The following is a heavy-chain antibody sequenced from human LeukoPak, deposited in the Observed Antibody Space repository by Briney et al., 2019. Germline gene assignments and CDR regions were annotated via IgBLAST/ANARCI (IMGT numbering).Heavy chain of an antibody. D-gene: IGHD1-7*01. Sequence: SETLSLTCTVSGGSLSNYYWSWIRQPPGKGLEWIGYMYYRGRSNYNPSLKSRVTILVDTSKNHFSLKLSSVTAADTAVYYCAKDPHNWNYQTPIGYWGQGTLVTVSS. CDR1: GGSLSNYY. V-gene: IGHV4-59*12. CDR3: AKDPHNWNYQTPIGY. CDR2: MYYRGRS. J-gene: IGHJ4*02.